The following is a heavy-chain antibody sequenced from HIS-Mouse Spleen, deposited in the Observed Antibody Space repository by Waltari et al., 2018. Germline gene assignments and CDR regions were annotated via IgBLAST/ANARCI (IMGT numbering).Heavy chain of an antibody. CDR2: IYSGGST. CDR3: ARGGLAAAGWYFDL. J-gene: IGHJ2*01. V-gene: IGHV3-53*01. Sequence: EVQLVESGGGLIQPGGSLRLSCAASGFTVSSNYMSWVRQAPGKGLEWVSVIYSGGSTYYADSVKGRFTISRDNSKNTLYLQMNGLRAEDTAVYYCARGGLAAAGWYFDLWGRGTLVTVSS. D-gene: IGHD6-13*01. CDR1: GFTVSSNY.